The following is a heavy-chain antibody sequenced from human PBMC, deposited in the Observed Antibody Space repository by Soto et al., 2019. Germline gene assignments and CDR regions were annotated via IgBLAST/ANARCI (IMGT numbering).Heavy chain of an antibody. CDR1: GVSISSTSYY. CDR3: ARRRFGGSRGWFDP. J-gene: IGHJ5*02. D-gene: IGHD3-10*01. CDR2: IYYSGST. Sequence: SETLSLTCTVSGVSISSTSYYWSWIRQPPGKGLEWIGYIYYSGSTNYNPSLKSRVTISVDTSKNQFSLKLSSVTAADTAVYYCARRRFGGSRGWFDPWGQGTLVTVSS. V-gene: IGHV4-61*05.